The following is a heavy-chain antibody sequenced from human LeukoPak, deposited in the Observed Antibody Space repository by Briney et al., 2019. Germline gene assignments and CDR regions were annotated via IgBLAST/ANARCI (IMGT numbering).Heavy chain of an antibody. D-gene: IGHD3-3*01. CDR1: GFIFSTYA. J-gene: IGHJ4*02. V-gene: IGHV3-64*01. Sequence: GGSLRLSCAASGFIFSTYAMYWVRQAPGKGLEYVSAISGNGGSTYYANSVKGRFTISRDNSKNTLYLQMGSLRPEDMAVYYCAKERKFLEWLPDYWGQGTLVTVSS. CDR3: AKERKFLEWLPDY. CDR2: ISGNGGST.